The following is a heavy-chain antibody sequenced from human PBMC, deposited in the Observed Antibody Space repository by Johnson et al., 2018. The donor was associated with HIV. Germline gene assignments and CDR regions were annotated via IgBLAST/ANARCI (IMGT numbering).Heavy chain of an antibody. CDR3: ARASDSYCSADCYGDGFQI. V-gene: IGHV3-23*01. D-gene: IGHD2-21*02. J-gene: IGHJ3*02. CDR2: ISGGGSGT. Sequence: VQLVESLRLSCAASGFSFSTYAMTWVRQAPGKGLQWVSTISGGGSGTYYADSVKGRYTISRDNSKNTLSLQMNSLSVEDTAVYYCARASDSYCSADCYGDGFQISDQGTKVIVSS. CDR1: GFSFSTYA.